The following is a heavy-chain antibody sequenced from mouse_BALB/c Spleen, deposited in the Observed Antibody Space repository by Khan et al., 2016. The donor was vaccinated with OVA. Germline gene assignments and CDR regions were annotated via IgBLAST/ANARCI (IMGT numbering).Heavy chain of an antibody. D-gene: IGHD2-14*01. J-gene: IGHJ3*01. V-gene: IGHV3-8*02. Sequence: EVQLQESGPSLVKPSQTLSLTCSVTGDSITSGYWCWIRKFPGNKLEYMGYILYSGSTYYNPSHNSRISITRHTSPSKSSFMLNSVTTEDTATYYCARSTYRYAFAYWGQGTRVTVSA. CDR3: ARSTYRYAFAY. CDR2: ILYSGST. CDR1: GDSITSGY.